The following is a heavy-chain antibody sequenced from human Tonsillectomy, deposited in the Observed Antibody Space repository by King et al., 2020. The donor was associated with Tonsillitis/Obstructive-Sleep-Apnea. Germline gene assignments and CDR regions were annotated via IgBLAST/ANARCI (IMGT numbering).Heavy chain of an antibody. D-gene: IGHD3-22*01. CDR1: GGSVSCGSYY. CDR2: IYYSGST. Sequence: VQLQESGPGLVKPSETLSLTCTVSGGSVSCGSYYWSWIRQPPGKGLEWIGYIYYSGSTNYNPSLKSRVTISVDTSKNQFSLKLSSVTAADTAVYYFARTYYYDSSGLLPDYWGQGTLVTVSS. CDR3: ARTYYYDSSGLLPDY. V-gene: IGHV4-61*01. J-gene: IGHJ4*02.